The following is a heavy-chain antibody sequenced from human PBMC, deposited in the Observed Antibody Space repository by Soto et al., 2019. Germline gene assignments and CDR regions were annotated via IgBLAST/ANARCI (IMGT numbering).Heavy chain of an antibody. CDR3: ATVGGYCSSTSCSHYYYYYMDV. V-gene: IGHV3-74*01. Sequence: PGASLRLSCAASGFTFSSYWMHWVRQAPGKGLVWVSRINSDGSSTSYADSVKGRFTISRDNAKNTLYLQMNSLRAEDTAVYYCATVGGYCSSTSCSHYYYYYMDVWGKGTTVTVSS. D-gene: IGHD2-2*01. CDR1: GFTFSSYW. J-gene: IGHJ6*03. CDR2: INSDGSST.